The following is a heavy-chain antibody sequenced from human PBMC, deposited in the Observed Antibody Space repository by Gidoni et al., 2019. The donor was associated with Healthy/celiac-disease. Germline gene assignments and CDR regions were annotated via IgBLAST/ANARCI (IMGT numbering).Heavy chain of an antibody. CDR1: GGSISSGGYY. Sequence: QVQLQESGPGLVQPSQTLSLTCTVSGGSISSGGYYWSWIRQHPGKGLEWIGYIYYSGSTYYNPSLKSRVTISVDTSKNQFSLKLSSVTAADTAVYYCARDGGDCTGGVCSIFDYWGQGTLVTVSS. CDR3: ARDGGDCTGGVCSIFDY. V-gene: IGHV4-31*03. CDR2: IYYSGST. J-gene: IGHJ4*02. D-gene: IGHD2-8*02.